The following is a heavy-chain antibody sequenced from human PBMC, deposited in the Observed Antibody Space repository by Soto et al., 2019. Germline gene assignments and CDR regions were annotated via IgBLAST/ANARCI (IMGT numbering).Heavy chain of an antibody. CDR1: GGSFSAYY. CDR3: ARGRPRLGYCSGSSCHGGMDV. Sequence: PSETLSLTCAVYGGSFSAYYWSWVRQPPGKGLEWIGEIIHSESTKYNPSLKSRVTISVDTSKNQFSLKLSSVTAADTAVYYCARGRPRLGYCSGSSCHGGMDVWGQGTTVTVSS. CDR2: IIHSEST. D-gene: IGHD2-15*01. J-gene: IGHJ6*02. V-gene: IGHV4-34*01.